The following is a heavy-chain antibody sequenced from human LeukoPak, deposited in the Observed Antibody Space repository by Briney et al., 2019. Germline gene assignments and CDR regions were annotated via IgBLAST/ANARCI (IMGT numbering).Heavy chain of an antibody. D-gene: IGHD5-24*01. CDR3: AKMKGATEYYYYAMDV. CDR1: GLTFSSFA. J-gene: IGHJ6*04. V-gene: IGHV3-23*01. CDR2: ITGSAGAT. Sequence: QPGGSLRLSCAVSGLTFSSFAMSWVRQAPGKGLEWVSAITGSAGATWYADAVKGRFTISRDNSKNTMHLQMNGLGAEDTALYYCAKMKGATEYYYYAMDVWGKGTMVSVSS.